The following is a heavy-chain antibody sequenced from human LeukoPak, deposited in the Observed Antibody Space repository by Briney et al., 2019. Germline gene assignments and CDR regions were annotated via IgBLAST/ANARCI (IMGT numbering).Heavy chain of an antibody. J-gene: IGHJ6*02. Sequence: GGSLRLSCAASGFTFSSYGMHWVRQAPGKGLEWVSAISGSGGSTYYADSVKGRFTISRDNAKNSLYLQMNSLRAEDTAVYYCAAYGDQKTYGMDVWGQGTTVTVSS. CDR2: ISGSGGST. D-gene: IGHD4-17*01. CDR1: GFTFSSYG. V-gene: IGHV3-21*01. CDR3: AAYGDQKTYGMDV.